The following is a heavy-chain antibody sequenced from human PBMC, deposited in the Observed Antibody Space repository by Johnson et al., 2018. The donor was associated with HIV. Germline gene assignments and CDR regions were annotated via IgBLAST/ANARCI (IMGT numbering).Heavy chain of an antibody. Sequence: QVQLVESGGGVVQPGRSLRLSCAASGFTFSSYAMHWVRQAPGKGLEWVAVISYDGSNKYYADSVKGRFTISRDNSKNTLYLQMNSLRAEDTAVYYCARVLIVGAPWAFDIWGQGTMVTVSS. CDR2: ISYDGSNK. V-gene: IGHV3-30*14. D-gene: IGHD1-26*01. J-gene: IGHJ3*02. CDR3: ARVLIVGAPWAFDI. CDR1: GFTFSSYA.